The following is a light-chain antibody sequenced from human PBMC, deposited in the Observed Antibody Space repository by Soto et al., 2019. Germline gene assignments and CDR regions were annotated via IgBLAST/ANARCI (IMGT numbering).Light chain of an antibody. J-gene: IGKJ4*01. Sequence: DIVMTQSPDSLAVSLGERTTINCKSSQTVLYSSNNKNYLAWYQQKPGQPPKLLIYWASTRESGVPDRFSGSGSGTDFTLTISSLQAEDVAVYNCQQYYSTLTFGGGTKVDIK. CDR1: QTVLYSSNNKNY. CDR2: WAS. CDR3: QQYYSTLT. V-gene: IGKV4-1*01.